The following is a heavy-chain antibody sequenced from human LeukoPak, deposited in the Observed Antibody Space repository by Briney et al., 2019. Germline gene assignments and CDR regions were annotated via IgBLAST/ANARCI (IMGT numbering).Heavy chain of an antibody. CDR1: GFTFSSYA. V-gene: IGHV3-23*01. Sequence: GGSLRLSCAASGFTFSSYAMSWVRQAPGKGLEWVSAISGSGGSTYYADSVKGRFTISRDNSKNTLYLQMNSLRAEDTAVYYCAKERLDTAMVLYYLDYWGQGTLVTVSS. CDR3: AKERLDTAMVLYYLDY. CDR2: ISGSGGST. D-gene: IGHD5-18*01. J-gene: IGHJ4*02.